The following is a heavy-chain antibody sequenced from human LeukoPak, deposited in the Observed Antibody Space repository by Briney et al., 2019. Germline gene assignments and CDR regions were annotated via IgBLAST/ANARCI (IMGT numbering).Heavy chain of an antibody. V-gene: IGHV3-23*01. Sequence: GGSLRLSCAASGFTFSGCAMSWVRQAPGKGLEWVSLISGSGGGTYYADSVKGRFTIFRDNSKNTQYLQMNSLRAEDTAVYYCAKTGTEDGYNIYFDHWGQGTLVTVSS. CDR2: ISGSGGGT. CDR1: GFTFSGCA. J-gene: IGHJ4*02. CDR3: AKTGTEDGYNIYFDH. D-gene: IGHD5-24*01.